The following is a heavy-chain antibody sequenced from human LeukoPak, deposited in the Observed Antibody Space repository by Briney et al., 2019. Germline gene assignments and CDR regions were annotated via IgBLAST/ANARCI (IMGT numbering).Heavy chain of an antibody. CDR3: ARRSPSCGGDCYPASAFDI. V-gene: IGHV3-30*03. J-gene: IGHJ3*02. CDR1: GFTFSSYG. D-gene: IGHD2-21*02. CDR2: ISYDGSNK. Sequence: GGSLRLSCAASGFTFSSYGMHWVRQAPGKGLEWVAVISYDGSNKYYADSVKGRFTISRDNSKNTLYLQMNSLRAEDTAVYYCARRSPSCGGDCYPASAFDIWGQGTMVTVSS.